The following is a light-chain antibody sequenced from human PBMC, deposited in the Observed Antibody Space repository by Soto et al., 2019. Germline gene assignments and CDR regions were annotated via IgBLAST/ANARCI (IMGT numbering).Light chain of an antibody. CDR3: QQCHSTPLT. J-gene: IGKJ5*01. Sequence: DVQLRQPRFPLSRFVIDRDNITCRASQTIGNNLTWYQQKPGKAPNLLIFGATTWQSGVPSRFSGSGYGTNFTLIISILQPEDFASYYCQQCHSTPLTFGHVTRLDI. V-gene: IGKV1-39*01. CDR1: QTIGNN. CDR2: GAT.